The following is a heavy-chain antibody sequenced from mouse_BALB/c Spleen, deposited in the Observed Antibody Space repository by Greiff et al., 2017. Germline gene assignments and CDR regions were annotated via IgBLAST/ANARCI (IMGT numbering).Heavy chain of an antibody. CDR2: ISDGGSYT. V-gene: IGHV5-4*02. Sequence: EVKLVESGGGLVKPGGSLKLSCAASGFTFSDYYMYWVRQTPEKRLEWVATISDGGSYTYYPDSVKGRFTISRDNAKNNLYLQMSSLKSEDTAMYYCARDGTTAPDYWGQGTTLTVSS. D-gene: IGHD1-2*01. J-gene: IGHJ2*01. CDR3: ARDGTTAPDY. CDR1: GFTFSDYY.